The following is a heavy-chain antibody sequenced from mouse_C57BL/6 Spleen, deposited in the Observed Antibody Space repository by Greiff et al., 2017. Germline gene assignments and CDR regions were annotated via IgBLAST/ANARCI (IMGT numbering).Heavy chain of an antibody. CDR3: ARSPSSGYAMDY. Sequence: VHVKQSGAELVKPGASVKLSCTASGFNIKDYYMHWVKQRTEQGLEWIGRIDPEDGESKYAPKFQGKATITADTSSNTAYLQLSSLTSEDTAVYYCARSPSSGYAMDYWGQGTSVTVSS. V-gene: IGHV14-2*01. D-gene: IGHD3-2*02. J-gene: IGHJ4*01. CDR1: GFNIKDYY. CDR2: IDPEDGES.